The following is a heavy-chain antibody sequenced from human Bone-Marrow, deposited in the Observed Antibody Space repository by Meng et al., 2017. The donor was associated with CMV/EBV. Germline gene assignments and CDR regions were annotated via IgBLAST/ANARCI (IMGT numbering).Heavy chain of an antibody. J-gene: IGHJ4*02. V-gene: IGHV4-39*07. CDR2: IYYSGST. CDR1: GGSISSSSYY. CDR3: ASNFEDIVVVPAIFDY. D-gene: IGHD2-2*01. Sequence: SETLSLTCTVSGGSISSSSYYWGWIRQPPGKGLEWIGSIYYSGSTYYNPSLKSRVTISVDTSKNQFSLKLSSVTAADTAVYYCASNFEDIVVVPAIFDYWGQGTLVTFSS.